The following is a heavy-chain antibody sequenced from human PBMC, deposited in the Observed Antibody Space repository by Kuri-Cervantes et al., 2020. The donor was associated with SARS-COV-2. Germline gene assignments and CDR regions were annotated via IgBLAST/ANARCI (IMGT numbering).Heavy chain of an antibody. Sequence: GSLRLSCAVYGGSFSGYYWSWIRQPPGKGLEWIGEINHSGGTNYNRSLKSRVTISVDTSKNQFSLKLSSVTAADTAVYYCARGRSFVGNWGQGTLVTVSS. V-gene: IGHV4-34*01. J-gene: IGHJ4*02. D-gene: IGHD3-16*01. CDR3: ARGRSFVGN. CDR2: INHSGGT. CDR1: GGSFSGYY.